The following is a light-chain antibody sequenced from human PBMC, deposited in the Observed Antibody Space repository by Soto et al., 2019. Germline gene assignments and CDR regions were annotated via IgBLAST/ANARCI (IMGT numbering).Light chain of an antibody. CDR1: SSDVGGYNY. CDR2: DVS. CDR3: SSYASGSTYV. J-gene: IGLJ1*01. Sequence: QSVLTQPASVSGSPGQSITISCTGSSSDVGGYNYVSWSQHHPGKAPQLLIYDVSIRPSGVSNRFSGSKSGHTASLTISGLQAEDEGDYYCSSYASGSTYVFGTGTKVTVL. V-gene: IGLV2-14*03.